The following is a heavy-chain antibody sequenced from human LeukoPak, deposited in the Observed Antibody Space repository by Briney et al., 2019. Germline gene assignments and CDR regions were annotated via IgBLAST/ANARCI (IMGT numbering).Heavy chain of an antibody. CDR2: INPNTGNT. J-gene: IGHJ5*02. CDR1: VYTFTSYD. V-gene: IGHV1-8*01. CDR3: ARGPLVRLPSSFDP. Sequence: ASVTVSCKASVYTFTSYDSNWVRQATAQALEWMGLINPNTGNTGSAQRFQGRVTMTRDTSISTAYMELSSLRSEDTAVYYCARGPLVRLPSSFDPWGQGTLVTVSS. D-gene: IGHD3-16*02.